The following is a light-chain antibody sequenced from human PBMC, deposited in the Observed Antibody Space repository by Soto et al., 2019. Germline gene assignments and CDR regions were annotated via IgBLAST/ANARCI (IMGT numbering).Light chain of an antibody. CDR1: NTDVGGYNY. V-gene: IGLV2-14*01. CDR3: TSYTPTGALV. CDR2: EVR. J-gene: IGLJ3*02. Sequence: QSALTQPASVSGSPGQSITVSCTGTNTDVGGYNYVSWYQHRPGKAPRLMIYEVRNRLSGVSNRFSGSKSGNTASLTISGLQSEDAADYYCTSYTPTGALVFGSGTKLTVL.